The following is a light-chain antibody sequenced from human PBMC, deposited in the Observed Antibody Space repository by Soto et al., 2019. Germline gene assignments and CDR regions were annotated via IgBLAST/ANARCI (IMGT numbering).Light chain of an antibody. J-gene: IGKJ4*01. CDR2: DAS. CDR3: QQRPNWPLT. CDR1: QSISSH. V-gene: IGKV3-11*01. Sequence: EIVLTQSPATLSLSPGERATLSCRASQSISSHLVWYQQRPGQAPRLLMYDASNRATGIPARFSGSGSGTDFTLTISSLEPEDFPVYYCQQRPNWPLTFGGGTKVDIK.